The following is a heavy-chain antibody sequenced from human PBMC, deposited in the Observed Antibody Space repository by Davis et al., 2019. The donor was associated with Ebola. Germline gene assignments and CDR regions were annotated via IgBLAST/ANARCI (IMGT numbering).Heavy chain of an antibody. J-gene: IGHJ2*01. D-gene: IGHD2-21*02. CDR2: ISGSGASP. CDR3: VRDPALVVTGGGWFFGL. Sequence: GGSLRPSCAASGFTFYSYAMTWVRQPPGKGLEWVSAISGSGASPYYADSVKGRFTISRDNAKSTLYLQMNSLRAEDTAVYYCVRDPALVVTGGGWFFGLWGRGTLVTVSS. CDR1: GFTFYSYA. V-gene: IGHV3-23*01.